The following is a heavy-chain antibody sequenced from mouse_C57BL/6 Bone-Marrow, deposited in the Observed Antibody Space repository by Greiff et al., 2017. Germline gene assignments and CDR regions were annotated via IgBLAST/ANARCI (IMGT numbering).Heavy chain of an antibody. D-gene: IGHD1-1*01. J-gene: IGHJ4*01. CDR3: ARHITTVVAPYAMDY. CDR2: LSNLAYSI. CDR1: GFTFSDYG. Sequence: EVQRVESGGGLVQPGGSLKLSCAASGFTFSDYGMAWVRQAPRKGPEWVAFLSNLAYSIYYADTVTGRFTISRENAKNTLYLEMSSLRSEDTAMYYCARHITTVVAPYAMDYWGQGTSVTVSS. V-gene: IGHV5-15*01.